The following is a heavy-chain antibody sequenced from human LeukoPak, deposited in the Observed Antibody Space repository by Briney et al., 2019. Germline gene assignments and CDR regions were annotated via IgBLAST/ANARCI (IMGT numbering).Heavy chain of an antibody. CDR1: GGSISSYY. D-gene: IGHD6-13*01. CDR3: ARHGSSWTYFDY. J-gene: IGHJ4*02. V-gene: IGHV4-59*08. Sequence: SETLSLTCTVSGGSISSYYWSWIRQHPGKGLEWIGYIYYSGSTNYNPSLKSRVTISVDTSKNQFSLKLSSVTAADTAVYYCARHGSSWTYFDYWGQGTLVTVSS. CDR2: IYYSGST.